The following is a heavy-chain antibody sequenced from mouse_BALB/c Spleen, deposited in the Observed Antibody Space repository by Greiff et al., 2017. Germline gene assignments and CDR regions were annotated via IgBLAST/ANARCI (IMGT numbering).Heavy chain of an antibody. CDR1: GYSITSDYA. J-gene: IGHJ4*01. V-gene: IGHV3-2*02. CDR3: ASITTVVDAMDY. CDR2: ISYSGST. Sequence: ESGPGLVKPSQSLSLTCTVTGYSITSDYAWNWIRQFPGNKLEWMGYISYSGSTSYNPSLKSRISITRDTSKNQFFLQLNSVTTEDTATYYCASITTVVDAMDYWGQGTSVTVSS. D-gene: IGHD1-1*01.